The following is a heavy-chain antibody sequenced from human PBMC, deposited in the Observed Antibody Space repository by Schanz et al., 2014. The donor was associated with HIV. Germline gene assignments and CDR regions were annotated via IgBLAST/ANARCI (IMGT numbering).Heavy chain of an antibody. CDR1: GFIFSNYG. CDR3: ARDGLATYFFDV. J-gene: IGHJ4*02. D-gene: IGHD3-16*01. V-gene: IGHV3-33*01. Sequence: QVQLVESGGGVVQPGRSLRLSCVASGFIFSNYGMYWVRQAPGKGLECVAVIWFDGSNKNYADSVKGRFTISRDNSKDTLYLQMNSLRAEDTAVYYCARDGLATYFFDVWGQGTLVTVSS. CDR2: IWFDGSNK.